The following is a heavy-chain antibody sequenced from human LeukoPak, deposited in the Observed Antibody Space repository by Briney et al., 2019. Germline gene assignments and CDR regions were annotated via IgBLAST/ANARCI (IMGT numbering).Heavy chain of an antibody. V-gene: IGHV3-21*01. CDR2: ISSSSSYI. D-gene: IGHD2-21*02. Sequence: PGGSLRLSCAASGFTLSSYSMNWVRQAPGKGLEWVSSISSSSSYIYYADSVKGRFTISRDNAKNSLYLQMNSLRAEDTAVYYCARGSYCGGDCYSLYYFDYWGQGTLVTVSS. CDR1: GFTLSSYS. CDR3: ARGSYCGGDCYSLYYFDY. J-gene: IGHJ4*02.